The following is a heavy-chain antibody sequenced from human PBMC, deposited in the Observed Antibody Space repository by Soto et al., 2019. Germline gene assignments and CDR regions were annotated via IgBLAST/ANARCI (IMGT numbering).Heavy chain of an antibody. CDR1: GGSISSYY. J-gene: IGHJ4*02. V-gene: IGHV4-59*01. Sequence: SETLSLTCTVSGGSISSYYWSWIRQPPGKGLEWIGYIYYSGSTNYNPSLKSRVTISVDTSKNQFFLKLSSVTAADTAVYYCARGYCGGDCYPFDYWGQGTQVTVSS. D-gene: IGHD2-21*02. CDR2: IYYSGST. CDR3: ARGYCGGDCYPFDY.